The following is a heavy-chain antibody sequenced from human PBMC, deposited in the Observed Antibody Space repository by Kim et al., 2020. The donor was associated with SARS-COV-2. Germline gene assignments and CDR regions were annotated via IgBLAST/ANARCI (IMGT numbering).Heavy chain of an antibody. J-gene: IGHJ3*02. CDR3: TTGDSSGYSPDDAFDI. Sequence: GGSLRLSCAASGFTFSNAWMSWVRRAPGKGLEWVGRIKSKTDGGTTDYAAPVKGRFTISRDDSKNTLYLQMNSLKTEDTAVYYCTTGDSSGYSPDDAFDIWGQGTMVTVSS. V-gene: IGHV3-15*01. CDR2: IKSKTDGGTT. D-gene: IGHD3-22*01. CDR1: GFTFSNAW.